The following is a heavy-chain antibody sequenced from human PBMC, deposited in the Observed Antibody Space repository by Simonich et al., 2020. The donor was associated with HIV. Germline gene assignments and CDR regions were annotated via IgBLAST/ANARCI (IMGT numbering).Heavy chain of an antibody. CDR1: GGSFSGYY. D-gene: IGHD5-12*01. CDR3: ARGTYSGYDWNWFDP. J-gene: IGHJ5*02. V-gene: IGHV4-34*01. Sequence: QVQLQQWGAGLLKPSETLSLTCAVYGGSFSGYYGSWIRQPPGKGLEWIGEINHGESTNNTPPLKSRVTISVDTSKNQFSLKLSSVTAADTAVYYCARGTYSGYDWNWFDPWGQGSLVTVSS. CDR2: INHGEST.